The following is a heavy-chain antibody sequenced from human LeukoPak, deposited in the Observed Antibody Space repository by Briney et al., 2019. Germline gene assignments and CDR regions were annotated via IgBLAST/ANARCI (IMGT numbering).Heavy chain of an antibody. J-gene: IGHJ6*04. Sequence: GGSLRPSCAASGFTFSSYWMSWVRQAPGKGLEWVANIKQDGSEKYYVDSVKGRFTISRDNAKNSLYLQMNSLRAEDTAVYYCARVLGIFGVVIDVWGKGTTVTVYS. D-gene: IGHD3-3*01. V-gene: IGHV3-7*01. CDR1: GFTFSSYW. CDR2: IKQDGSEK. CDR3: ARVLGIFGVVIDV.